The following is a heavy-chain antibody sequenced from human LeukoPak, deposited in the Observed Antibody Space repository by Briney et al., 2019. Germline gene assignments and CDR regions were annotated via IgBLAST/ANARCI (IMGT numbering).Heavy chain of an antibody. CDR1: GGTFSSYA. CDR3: ARNLLERLLPDY. J-gene: IGHJ4*02. CDR2: IIPILGIT. D-gene: IGHD3-3*01. Sequence: SVKVSCKASGGTFSSYAISWVRQAPGQGLEWMGRIIPILGITNYAQKFQGRVTITADKSTSTAYMGLSSLRSEDTAVYYCARNLLERLLPDYWGQGTLVTVSS. V-gene: IGHV1-69*04.